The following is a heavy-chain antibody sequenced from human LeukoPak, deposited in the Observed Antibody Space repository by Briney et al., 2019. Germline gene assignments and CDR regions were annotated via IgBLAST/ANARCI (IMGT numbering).Heavy chain of an antibody. CDR3: AGTSSGYYSTDY. J-gene: IGHJ4*02. V-gene: IGHV4-38-2*02. CDR2: IHRSGST. D-gene: IGHD5-12*01. CDR1: GYSSSIDYY. Sequence: PSETLSLTCTVSGYSSSIDYYWGWIRQSPGKGLEWIGSIHRSGSTYYNPSLKSRVTISGDTSKSQLSLRLTSVTAADTAVYYCAGTSSGYYSTDYWGQGTLVTVSS.